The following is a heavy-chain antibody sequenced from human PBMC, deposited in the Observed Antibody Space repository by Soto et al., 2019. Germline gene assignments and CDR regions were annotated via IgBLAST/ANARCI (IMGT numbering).Heavy chain of an antibody. CDR3: ARREIQGPIDY. D-gene: IGHD1-26*01. J-gene: IGHJ4*02. V-gene: IGHV4-28*01. Sequence: QVQLQESGPGLVKPSDTLSLTCAVSGYSISSSNWWGWIRQPPGKGLEWIGYIYYSGTTYYNPSLTSXXTXSXXTSKHQFSLKLPSVTAVDTAVYYCARREIQGPIDYWGQGTLVTVSS. CDR2: IYYSGTT. CDR1: GYSISSSNW.